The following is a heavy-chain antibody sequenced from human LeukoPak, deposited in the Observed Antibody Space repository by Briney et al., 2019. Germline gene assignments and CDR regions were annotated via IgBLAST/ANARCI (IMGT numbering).Heavy chain of an antibody. D-gene: IGHD2-2*01. CDR1: GGSISSHY. CDR3: ARHSAHASTNDAFDI. Sequence: PSETLSPTCTVSGGSISSHYWSWIRQPPGKGLEWIGYMYHSGSTNYNPSLKSRVTISVDTSKNQFSLKLSSVTAADTAVYYCARHSAHASTNDAFDIWGQGTMVTVSS. J-gene: IGHJ3*02. CDR2: MYHSGST. V-gene: IGHV4-59*11.